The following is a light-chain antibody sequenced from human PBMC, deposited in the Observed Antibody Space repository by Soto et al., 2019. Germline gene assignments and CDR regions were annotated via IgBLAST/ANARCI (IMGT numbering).Light chain of an antibody. CDR1: SSNIGAGYD. V-gene: IGLV1-40*01. CDR3: QSYDSSLSGSV. CDR2: GNT. Sequence: QSVLTQPPSVSGAPGQRVTISCTGRSSNIGAGYDVHWYHQVPGTAPKLLIYGNTNRPSGVPDRFSGSKSDTSAALAITGLQAEDEAYYYCQSYDSSLSGSVFGGGTKLTVL. J-gene: IGLJ3*02.